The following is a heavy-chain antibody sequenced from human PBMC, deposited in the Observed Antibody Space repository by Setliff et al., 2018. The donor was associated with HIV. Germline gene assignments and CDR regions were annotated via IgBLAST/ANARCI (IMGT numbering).Heavy chain of an antibody. CDR1: GDSISSSSYY. CDR2: IYYSGST. D-gene: IGHD3-22*01. CDR3: ASLPPLYDSSGYYFDY. J-gene: IGHJ4*02. Sequence: SETLSLTCSVSGDSISSSSYYWGWIRQPPGKGLEWIGRIYYSGSTYYNPSLNSRVTISVDASKNQFYLKLSSVTASDTAVYDCASLPPLYDSSGYYFDYWGQGTLVTVSS. V-gene: IGHV4-39*01.